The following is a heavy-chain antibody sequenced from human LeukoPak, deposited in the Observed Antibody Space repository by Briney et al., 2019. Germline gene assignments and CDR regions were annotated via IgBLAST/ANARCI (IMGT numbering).Heavy chain of an antibody. V-gene: IGHV3-20*04. CDR3: AKRNKIGDKHTLAFDI. Sequence: PGGSLRLSCAASGFIFGDSGMSWVRQAPGKGLEWVSGINWNGASTAYAESVKGRFTVSRDNAKSSLYLQMNSLRAEDTALYYCAKRNKIGDKHTLAFDIWGQGTMVTVSS. D-gene: IGHD3-3*01. CDR2: INWNGAST. J-gene: IGHJ3*02. CDR1: GFIFGDSG.